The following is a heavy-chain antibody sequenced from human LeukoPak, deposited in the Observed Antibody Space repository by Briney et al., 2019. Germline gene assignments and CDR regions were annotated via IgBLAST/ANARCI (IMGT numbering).Heavy chain of an antibody. V-gene: IGHV3-23*01. CDR2: ISGSGGST. J-gene: IGHJ4*02. Sequence: GGSLRLSCAASGFTFSTYAMSWVRQAPEKGLEWVSGISGSGGSTYYADSVKGRFTIPRDNSKNTLYLQMNSLRAEDTAIYYCAKCLYSGAWYYLDYWGQGTLVTVSS. D-gene: IGHD6-19*01. CDR1: GFTFSTYA. CDR3: AKCLYSGAWYYLDY.